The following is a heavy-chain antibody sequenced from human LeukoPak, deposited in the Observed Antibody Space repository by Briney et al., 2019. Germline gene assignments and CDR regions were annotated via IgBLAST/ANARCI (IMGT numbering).Heavy chain of an antibody. V-gene: IGHV3-23*01. J-gene: IGHJ4*02. Sequence: GGSLRLSCAASGFTFSNYAMSWVRQAPGKGLEWVSGVSGSGGVTYHADSVKGRFTISRDNSKNTLHLQMNSLRAEDTAVYYCAKVSSNYYGSGSYQTLDYWAREPWSPSPQ. CDR3: AKVSSNYYGSGSYQTLDY. CDR1: GFTFSNYA. D-gene: IGHD3-10*01. CDR2: VSGSGGVT.